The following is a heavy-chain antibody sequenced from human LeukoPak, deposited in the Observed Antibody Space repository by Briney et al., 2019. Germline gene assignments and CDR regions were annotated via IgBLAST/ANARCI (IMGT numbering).Heavy chain of an antibody. CDR2: FDPEDGET. D-gene: IGHD3-10*01. CDR1: GYTLTELS. Sequence: ASVKVSCKVSGYTLTELSMHWVRQAPGKGLEWMGGFDPEDGETIYAQKFQGRVTMTEDTSTDTAYMELSSLRSEDTAVYYCARVPITMVRGVIRDWFDPWGQGTLVTVSS. V-gene: IGHV1-24*01. CDR3: ARVPITMVRGVIRDWFDP. J-gene: IGHJ5*02.